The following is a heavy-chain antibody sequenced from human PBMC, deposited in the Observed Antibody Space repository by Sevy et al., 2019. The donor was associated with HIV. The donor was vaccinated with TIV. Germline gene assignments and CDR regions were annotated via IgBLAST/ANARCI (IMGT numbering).Heavy chain of an antibody. D-gene: IGHD1-1*01. CDR1: GDSVSSDRAA. J-gene: IGHJ5*02. Sequence: SQTLSLTCAISGDSVSSDRAAWNRIRQSPSRGLEWLGRTYYRSKWYNGYAPSVKSRITINPDTSKNQFSLQLKSVTPEDTAVYYCTRGASWNLDPWGQGTRVTVSS. CDR2: TYYRSKWYN. CDR3: TRGASWNLDP. V-gene: IGHV6-1*01.